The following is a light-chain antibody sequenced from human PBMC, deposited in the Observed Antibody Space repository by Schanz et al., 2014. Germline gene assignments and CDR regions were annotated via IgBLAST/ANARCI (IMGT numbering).Light chain of an antibody. CDR2: GAS. V-gene: IGKV3-20*01. CDR1: QSVSSN. Sequence: EIVMTQSPATLSVSPGERATLSCRASQSVSSNLAWYQQKPGQAPRLLIYGASIRATGVPDRFSGSGSGTDFTLTISRLEPEDFALYYCQQYGSSPGTFGQGTKVEIK. J-gene: IGKJ1*01. CDR3: QQYGSSPGT.